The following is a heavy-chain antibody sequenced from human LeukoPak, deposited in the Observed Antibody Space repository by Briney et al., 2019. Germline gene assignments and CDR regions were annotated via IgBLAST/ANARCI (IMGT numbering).Heavy chain of an antibody. CDR3: ARAAGGGQNWFDP. CDR1: GFTFSGSA. CDR2: IRGTANGYAT. V-gene: IGHV3-73*01. D-gene: IGHD3-10*01. Sequence: GGSLRLSCAASGFTFSGSALHWVRQASGKGLEWVGRIRGTANGYATAYAASVKGRFTISRDDSKNTAYLQMNSLRAGDTAVYYCARAAGGGQNWFDPWGQGTLVTVSS. J-gene: IGHJ5*02.